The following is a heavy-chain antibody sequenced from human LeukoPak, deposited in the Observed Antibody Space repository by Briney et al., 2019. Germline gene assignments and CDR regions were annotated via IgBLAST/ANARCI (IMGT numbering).Heavy chain of an antibody. Sequence: ASVTVSFTTSGYPFSDFYIHWVRQAPGQGLEWVGWIHPNTGVTNYAQKFKGRVTLTKDTSATTSFMDLTSLTSADTALYYCARGGEDSGLYFAFWGQGTLVTVSS. CDR3: ARGGEDSGLYFAF. V-gene: IGHV1-2*02. J-gene: IGHJ4*02. CDR2: IHPNTGVT. D-gene: IGHD1-26*01. CDR1: GYPFSDFY.